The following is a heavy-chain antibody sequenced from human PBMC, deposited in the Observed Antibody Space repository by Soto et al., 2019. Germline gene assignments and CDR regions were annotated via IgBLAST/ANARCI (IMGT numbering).Heavy chain of an antibody. Sequence: QVQLQQWGAGLLKPSETLSLTCAVYGGFVSSGSYYWSWIRQPPGKGLEWIGEMSHSGGTHFNPPITSRSTISVDTSKNQCSLKMSSVTAADTALYYCARVERGTATTVVDAFDIWGPGTMVTVSS. J-gene: IGHJ3*02. CDR2: MSHSGGT. CDR3: ARVERGTATTVVDAFDI. D-gene: IGHD1-1*01. V-gene: IGHV4-34*01. CDR1: GGFVSSGSYY.